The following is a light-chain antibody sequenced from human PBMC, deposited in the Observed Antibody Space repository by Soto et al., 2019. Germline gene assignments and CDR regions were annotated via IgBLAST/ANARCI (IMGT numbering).Light chain of an antibody. Sequence: QSVLTQPAYVSGSPGQSITISCTGTSSDVGGYNYVSWYQQHPGKAPKLMIYEVSNRPSGVSNRFSGSKSGNTASLTISGLQAEDEADYYCSSYTSSSTLLYVFGTGTKVTVL. CDR3: SSYTSSSTLLYV. CDR1: SSDVGGYNY. CDR2: EVS. J-gene: IGLJ1*01. V-gene: IGLV2-14*01.